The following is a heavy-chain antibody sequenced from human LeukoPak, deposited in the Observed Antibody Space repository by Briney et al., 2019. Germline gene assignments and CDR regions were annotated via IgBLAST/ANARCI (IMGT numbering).Heavy chain of an antibody. J-gene: IGHJ6*02. CDR2: ISGSGGST. CDR1: GFTFSSYA. Sequence: GGSLRLSCAASGFTFSSYAMSWVRQAPGKGLERVSAISGSGGSTYYADSVKGRFTISRDNSKNTLYLQMNSLRAEDTGVYYCAKGPGATTGAYYYGMDVWGQGTTVTVSS. CDR3: AKGPGATTGAYYYGMDV. D-gene: IGHD1-1*01. V-gene: IGHV3-23*01.